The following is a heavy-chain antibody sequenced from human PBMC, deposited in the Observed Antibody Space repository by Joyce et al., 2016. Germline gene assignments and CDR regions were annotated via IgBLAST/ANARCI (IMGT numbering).Heavy chain of an antibody. Sequence: QVQLVESGGGVVQPGRSLRLSCAASGFTFGNYGMHWVSQEQGKGMEWVAVIAKDGNKKYYADSGKGRFTISRDNSKNTLYLQMNSLRAEDTAVYYCAKRYDYVDYWGQGTLVTVSS. CDR3: AKRYDYVDY. CDR1: GFTFGNYG. J-gene: IGHJ4*02. CDR2: IAKDGNKK. D-gene: IGHD3-16*01. V-gene: IGHV3-30*18.